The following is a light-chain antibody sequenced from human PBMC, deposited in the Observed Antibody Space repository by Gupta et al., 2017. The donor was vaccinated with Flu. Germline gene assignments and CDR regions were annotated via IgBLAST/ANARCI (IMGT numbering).Light chain of an antibody. J-gene: IGKJ4*01. CDR2: GAS. CDR1: QSVSSSY. CDR3: QQYGMSPGTLT. Sequence: EIVLTQFPGTPSLSPGDRATLSCRASQSVSSSYLAWYQQKPGQPPRLLMYGASSRATDTPDRFSGSGSGTDFTLTISRLEAEDFAMYYCQQYGMSPGTLTFGGGTKVEIK. V-gene: IGKV3-20*01.